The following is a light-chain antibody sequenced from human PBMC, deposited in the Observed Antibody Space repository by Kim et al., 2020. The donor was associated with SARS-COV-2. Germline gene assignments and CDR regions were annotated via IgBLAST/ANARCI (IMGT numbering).Light chain of an antibody. CDR3: KVWDSNTWV. J-gene: IGLJ3*02. CDR2: RDT. Sequence: VAMGQTATITCGASNIGSKVVHWYQQTPGQAPVMVIDRDTNRPSGIPERFSGSTAGNTATLTIRRAQAGDEADYYCKVWDSNTWVFGGGTQRTVL. CDR1: NIGSKV. V-gene: IGLV3-9*01.